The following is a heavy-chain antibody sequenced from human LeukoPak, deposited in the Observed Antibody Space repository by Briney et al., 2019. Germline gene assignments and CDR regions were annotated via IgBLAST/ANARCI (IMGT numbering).Heavy chain of an antibody. CDR3: AKYTYAYYYYGLDV. CDR2: ISGSGGST. CDR1: GITFSSYA. Sequence: PGGSLRLSCVASGITFSSYAMSWVRQAPGKGLEWVSAISGSGGSTYYADSVKGRFTISRDNSKNTLYMQMNSLRAEDTAVYYCAKYTYAYYYYGLDVWGQGTTVTVSS. J-gene: IGHJ6*02. D-gene: IGHD5-18*01. V-gene: IGHV3-23*01.